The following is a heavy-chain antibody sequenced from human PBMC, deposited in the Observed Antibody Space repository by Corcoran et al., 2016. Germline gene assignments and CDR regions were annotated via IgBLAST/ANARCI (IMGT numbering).Heavy chain of an antibody. CDR1: GFTVSSNY. CDR2: IYSGGST. Sequence: EVQLVESGGGLIQPGGSLRPSCAASGFTVSSNYMSWVRQAPGKGLEWVSVIYSGGSTYYADSVKGRFTISRDNSKNTLYLQMNSLRAEETAVYYCATLSPSRGYGVFDYWGQGTLVTVSS. D-gene: IGHD5-12*01. CDR3: ATLSPSRGYGVFDY. V-gene: IGHV3-53*01. J-gene: IGHJ4*02.